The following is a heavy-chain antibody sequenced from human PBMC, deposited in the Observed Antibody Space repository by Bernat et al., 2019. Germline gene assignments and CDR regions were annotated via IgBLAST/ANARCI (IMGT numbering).Heavy chain of an antibody. CDR1: GYSFTSYW. CDR2: IDPSDSYT. V-gene: IGHV5-10-1*03. J-gene: IGHJ6*03. D-gene: IGHD3-3*01. CDR3: ARSYDFWSGYYLTGYYYYMDV. Sequence: EVQLVQSGAEVKKPGESLRISCKGSGYSFTSYWISWVRQMPGKGLEWMGRIDPSDSYTNYSPSFQGHVTISADKSISTAYLQWSSLKASDTAMYYYARSYDFWSGYYLTGYYYYMDVWGKGTTVTVYS.